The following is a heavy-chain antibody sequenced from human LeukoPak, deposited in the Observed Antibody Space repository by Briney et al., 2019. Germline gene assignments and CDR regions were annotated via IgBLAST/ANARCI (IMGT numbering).Heavy chain of an antibody. J-gene: IGHJ4*02. V-gene: IGHV4-59*08. D-gene: IGHD6-19*01. Sequence: SETLSLTCTVSGGSISSYYWSWIRQPPGKGLEWIGFIYYSGSTNYNPSLKSRVTISVDTSNNQSSLKVTSVTAADTAVYYCARQVGYSSGWYIYWGQGTLVTVSS. CDR2: IYYSGST. CDR3: ARQVGYSSGWYIY. CDR1: GGSISSYY.